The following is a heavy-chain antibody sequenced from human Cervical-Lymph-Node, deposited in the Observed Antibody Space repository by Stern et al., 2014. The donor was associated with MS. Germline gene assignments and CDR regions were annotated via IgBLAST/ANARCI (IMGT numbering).Heavy chain of an antibody. Sequence: VQLVQSGGGVVQPGRSLKLSCAASGFTFSSSGMHWVRQAPGKGLEWLAIIYYDGSNRYYADSVKVPFTISRDNSKTILYLQMNSLRAEDTAVYYCAREVCNTDEYFQHWGQGPLVTVSS. D-gene: IGHD2/OR15-2a*01. CDR3: AREVCNTDEYFQH. CDR1: GFTFSSSG. J-gene: IGHJ1*01. CDR2: IYYDGSNR. V-gene: IGHV3-33*01.